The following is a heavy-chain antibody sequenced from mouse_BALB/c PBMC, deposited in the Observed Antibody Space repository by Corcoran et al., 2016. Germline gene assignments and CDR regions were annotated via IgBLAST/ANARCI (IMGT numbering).Heavy chain of an antibody. CDR2: IWWNDDK. CDR1: GFSLSTSGMS. J-gene: IGHJ1*01. V-gene: IGHV8-8*01. D-gene: IGHD1-1*01. CDR3: ARRAYYGSSHWYFDV. Sequence: QVTLKESGPGILQPSQTLSLTCSFSGFSLSTSGMSVVWIRQPSGKGLEWLAHIWWNDDKYYNPALKSRLTISKDTSKNQVFLKIASVVTADTATDYCARRAYYGSSHWYFDVWGAGTTVTVSS.